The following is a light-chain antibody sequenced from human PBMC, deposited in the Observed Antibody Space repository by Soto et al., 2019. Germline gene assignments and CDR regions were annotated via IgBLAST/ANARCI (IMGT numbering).Light chain of an antibody. J-gene: IGKJ4*01. Sequence: EIVLTQSPGTLSLSPGERATLSCRASQSVSSNLAWYQQKPGQAPRLLIYGTSTRATGVPARFSGSGSGTEFTLTISNLQSEDFAVYYCQQYNDWPPLTFGGGTKVDI. CDR2: GTS. CDR3: QQYNDWPPLT. V-gene: IGKV3-15*01. CDR1: QSVSSN.